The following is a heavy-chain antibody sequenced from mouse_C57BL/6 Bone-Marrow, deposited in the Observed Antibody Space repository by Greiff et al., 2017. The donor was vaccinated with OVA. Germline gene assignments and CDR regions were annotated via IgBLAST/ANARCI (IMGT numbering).Heavy chain of an antibody. J-gene: IGHJ4*01. Sequence: EVKLVESGPVLVKPGASVKMSCKASGYTFTDYYMNWVKQSHGKSLEWIGVINPYNGGTSYNQKFKGKATLTVDKSSSTAYMELNSLTSEDSAVYYCARDSSGYVLFYYAMDYWGQGTSVTVSS. CDR2: INPYNGGT. D-gene: IGHD3-2*02. V-gene: IGHV1-19*01. CDR3: ARDSSGYVLFYYAMDY. CDR1: GYTFTDYY.